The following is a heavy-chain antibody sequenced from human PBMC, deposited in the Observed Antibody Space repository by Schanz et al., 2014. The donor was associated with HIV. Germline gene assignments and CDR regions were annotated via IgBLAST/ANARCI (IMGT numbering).Heavy chain of an antibody. V-gene: IGHV3-9*01. CDR3: AKDIWDGVGVTNYSFSSFYA. J-gene: IGHJ6*02. D-gene: IGHD1-26*01. CDR2: ISWNSGSI. Sequence: EVQLVESGGGLVQPGRHMRRKGAASGATRDDEELTWVRQAPGKGLEWVSGISWNSGSIGYADSVKGRFTISRDNAKNSLYLQMNSLRAGDTALYYCAKDIWDGVGVTNYSFSSFYAWGQGTTVTVSS. CDR1: GATRDDEE.